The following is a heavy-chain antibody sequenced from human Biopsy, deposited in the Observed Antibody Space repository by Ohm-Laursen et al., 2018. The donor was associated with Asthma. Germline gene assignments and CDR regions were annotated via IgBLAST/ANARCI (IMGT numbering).Heavy chain of an antibody. V-gene: IGHV1-69*01. D-gene: IGHD6-19*01. Sequence: SSVKVSCKASGGMFGNYAISWVRQAPGLGLEWMGGIMTVFGTTNYAQKFQGRVTITADESTSTAYMEVTSLRSEDTAIYYCARCQVGYSSGWSLLLKKIYYSGMDVWGQGTAVTVSS. CDR2: IMTVFGTT. CDR1: GGMFGNYA. CDR3: ARCQVGYSSGWSLLLKKIYYSGMDV. J-gene: IGHJ6*02.